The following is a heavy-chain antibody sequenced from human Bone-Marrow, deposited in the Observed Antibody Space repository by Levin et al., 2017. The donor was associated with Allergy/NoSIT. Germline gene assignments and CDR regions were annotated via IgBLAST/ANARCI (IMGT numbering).Heavy chain of an antibody. CDR3: ARHKDYGGNGYYYYGMDV. D-gene: IGHD4-23*01. CDR2: VSWNSGTI. J-gene: IGHJ6*02. Sequence: SLKISSAASGFTFTDYAIHWIRQAPGRGLEWVSGVSWNSGTIGYADSVKGRFTISRDNAKNSLYLQMNSLRTEDTALYFCARHKDYGGNGYYYYGMDVWGQGTTVTVSS. V-gene: IGHV3-9*01. CDR1: GFTFTDYA.